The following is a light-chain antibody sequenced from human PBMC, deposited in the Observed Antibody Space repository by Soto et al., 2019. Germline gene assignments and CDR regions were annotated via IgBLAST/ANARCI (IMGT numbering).Light chain of an antibody. CDR1: SSDVGGYNY. Sequence: QSVLTQPASVSGSPAQSIAISCTGTSSDVGGYNYGSWYQQLPRKAPKLLISEVSNRPSGDSHRFSGSKSGNTASLTISGLQAEDEADYCGSSYCPGGRFGFGTGTMSPS. J-gene: IGLJ1*01. V-gene: IGLV2-14*01. CDR3: SSYCPGGRFG. CDR2: EVS.